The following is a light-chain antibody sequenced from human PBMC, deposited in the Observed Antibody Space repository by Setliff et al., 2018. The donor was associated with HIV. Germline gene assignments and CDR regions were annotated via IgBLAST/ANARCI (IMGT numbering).Light chain of an antibody. V-gene: IGLV6-57*01. Sequence: NFMLTQPHSVSESPGKTVTISCTRSSGXXASNYVQWYQQRPGGSPTTVIYEDNQRPSGVPDRFSGSIDSSSNSASLTISGLKTEDEADYYCQSYDSNNHVVFGGGTK. CDR1: SGXXASNY. CDR2: EDN. J-gene: IGLJ2*01. CDR3: QSYDSNNHVV.